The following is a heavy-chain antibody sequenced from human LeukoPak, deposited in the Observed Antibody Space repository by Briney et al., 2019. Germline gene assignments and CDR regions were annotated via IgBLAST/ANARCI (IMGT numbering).Heavy chain of an antibody. Sequence: SETLSLTCAVYGGSFSGHYWSWIRQPPGKGLEWIAEINHSGITSYNPSLKSRLTISVDTSKNQFSLRLSSVTAADTAVYYCARGLREFGYYYYHMDVWGKGTTVTVSS. J-gene: IGHJ6*03. D-gene: IGHD3-10*01. CDR3: ARGLREFGYYYYHMDV. V-gene: IGHV4-34*01. CDR1: GGSFSGHY. CDR2: INHSGIT.